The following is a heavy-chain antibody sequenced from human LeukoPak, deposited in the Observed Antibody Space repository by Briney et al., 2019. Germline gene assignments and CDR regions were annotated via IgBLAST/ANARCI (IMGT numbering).Heavy chain of an antibody. CDR1: GCTFSSYW. CDR3: AADSGGSRY. Sequence: GGSLRLSCAASGCTFSSYWMSWIRQAPGRGLEWVANIKQDGSEKYYADSVKGRFTISRDNAKNSLYLQMNSLRVEDTAMYYCAADSGGSRYWGQGTLATVSS. D-gene: IGHD2-15*01. V-gene: IGHV3-7*01. CDR2: IKQDGSEK. J-gene: IGHJ4*02.